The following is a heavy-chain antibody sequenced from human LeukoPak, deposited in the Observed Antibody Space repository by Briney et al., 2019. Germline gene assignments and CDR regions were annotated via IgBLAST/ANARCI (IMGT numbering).Heavy chain of an antibody. CDR3: ARGGYSYGLHGMDV. Sequence: PSETLSLTCTVSGGSISSYYWSWIRQPPGKGLEWIGYIYYSGSTNYNPSLKSRVTISVDTSKNQFSLKLSSVTAADTAVYYCARGGYSYGLHGMDVWGQGTTVTVSS. CDR1: GGSISSYY. V-gene: IGHV4-59*01. D-gene: IGHD5-18*01. CDR2: IYYSGST. J-gene: IGHJ6*02.